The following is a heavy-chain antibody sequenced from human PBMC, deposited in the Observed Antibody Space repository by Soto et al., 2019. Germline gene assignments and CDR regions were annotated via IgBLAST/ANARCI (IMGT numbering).Heavy chain of an antibody. J-gene: IGHJ3*02. CDR3: AKGSNVLRYFDWSDAFDI. D-gene: IGHD3-9*01. Sequence: GGSLRLSCAASGFTFYDYAMHWVRQAPGKGLEWVSGISWNSGSIGYADSVKGRFTISRDNAKNSLYLQMNSLRAEDTALYYCAKGSNVLRYFDWSDAFDIWGQGTMVTVSS. V-gene: IGHV3-9*01. CDR2: ISWNSGSI. CDR1: GFTFYDYA.